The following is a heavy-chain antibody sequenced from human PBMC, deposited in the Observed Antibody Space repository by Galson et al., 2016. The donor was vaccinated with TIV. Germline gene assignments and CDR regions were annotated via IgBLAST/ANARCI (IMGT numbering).Heavy chain of an antibody. J-gene: IGHJ3*02. Sequence: SVKVSCKASGYTFTRYSISWVRQAPGQGLEWMGWISVYKGVTSPAPNFQGRLTMTTDTSTSTVYMELTNLRSEDTAVYFCARGFTGDPPAFDIWGQGTMVTVSS. D-gene: IGHD2-21*02. CDR3: ARGFTGDPPAFDI. V-gene: IGHV1-18*01. CDR2: ISVYKGVT. CDR1: GYTFTRYS.